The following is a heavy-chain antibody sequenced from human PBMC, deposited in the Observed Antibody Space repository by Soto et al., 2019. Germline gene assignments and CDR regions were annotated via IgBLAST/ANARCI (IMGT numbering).Heavy chain of an antibody. CDR2: IYDRGSP. J-gene: IGHJ4*02. Sequence: SETLSLTCSVSSGSINNTDYYWGWIRQPPGKGLEWIGTIYDRGSPYYNPSLKSRVTISLDKSKNQISLKLASVTAADTALYFCARPGVTEIVPAAKLFNYWGQGTLVTVSS. V-gene: IGHV4-39*01. CDR3: ARPGVTEIVPAAKLFNY. D-gene: IGHD2-21*01. CDR1: SGSINNTDYY.